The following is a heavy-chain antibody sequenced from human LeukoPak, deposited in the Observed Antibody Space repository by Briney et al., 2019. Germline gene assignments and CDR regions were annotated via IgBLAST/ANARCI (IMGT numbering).Heavy chain of an antibody. D-gene: IGHD6-19*01. J-gene: IGHJ6*03. CDR3: ARKEQWLVRLDYYYYYMDV. CDR2: IYTSGST. V-gene: IGHV4-4*07. Sequence: SETLSLTCTVSGGSISSYYWSWIRQPAGKGLEWIGRIYTSGSTNYNPSLKSRVTMSVDTSKNQFSLKLSSVTAADTAVYYCARKEQWLVRLDYYYYYMDVWGKGTTFTVSS. CDR1: GGSISSYY.